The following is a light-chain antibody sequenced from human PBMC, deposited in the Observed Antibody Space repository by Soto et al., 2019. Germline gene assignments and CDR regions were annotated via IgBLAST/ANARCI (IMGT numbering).Light chain of an antibody. CDR3: CSYTTSSTYV. CDR2: EVN. J-gene: IGLJ1*01. Sequence: QSALTQPASVSGSPGQSITISCSGTSSDVGRYNYVSWYQQHPGKAPKLMIYEVNNRPSGVSNRFSGSKSDNTASLTISGLQAEDEADYYCCSYTTSSTYVSGNGTKVT. CDR1: SSDVGRYNY. V-gene: IGLV2-14*01.